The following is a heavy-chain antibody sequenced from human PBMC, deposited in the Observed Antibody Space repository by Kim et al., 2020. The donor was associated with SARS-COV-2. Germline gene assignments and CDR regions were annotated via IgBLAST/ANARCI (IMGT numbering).Heavy chain of an antibody. V-gene: IGHV3-21*01. D-gene: IGHD2-15*01. J-gene: IGHJ4*02. Sequence: DSVKGRFTISRHNAKNSLYLQMNSLRAEDTAVYYCASRPEWFCSGGSCIDYWGQGTLVTVSS. CDR3: ASRPEWFCSGGSCIDY.